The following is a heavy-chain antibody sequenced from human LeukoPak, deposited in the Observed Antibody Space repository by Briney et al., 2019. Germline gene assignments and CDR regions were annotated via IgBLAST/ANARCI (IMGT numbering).Heavy chain of an antibody. D-gene: IGHD5-18*01. CDR1: GFTFSGHW. CDR3: AKMRTREYSYGHYFDY. V-gene: IGHV3-48*01. Sequence: GGSLRVSCAASGFTFSGHWMNWVRQAPGKGVEWVSYISSSSSTIYYADSVKGRFTISRDNSKNMLYLQIKSLSPEDTAVYYCAKMRTREYSYGHYFDYWGQGTLVTVSS. CDR2: ISSSSSTI. J-gene: IGHJ4*02.